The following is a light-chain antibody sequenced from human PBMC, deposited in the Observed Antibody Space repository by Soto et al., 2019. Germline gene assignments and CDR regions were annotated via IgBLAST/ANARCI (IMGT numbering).Light chain of an antibody. V-gene: IGKV3-15*01. Sequence: EIVMTQSPATLSVSPGERATLSCRASQSVSDRVGWYQQKSGQAPSLLIYAASTRDAGVPARFSGRGSGTEFTLTIRSLKSEDFAVYFCQQYAHWPKTFGQGTKVDVK. CDR2: AAS. J-gene: IGKJ1*01. CDR3: QQYAHWPKT. CDR1: QSVSDR.